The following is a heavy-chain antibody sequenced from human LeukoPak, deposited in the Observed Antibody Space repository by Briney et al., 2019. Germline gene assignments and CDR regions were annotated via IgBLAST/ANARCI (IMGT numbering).Heavy chain of an antibody. CDR3: AKSDVVVRGCDY. V-gene: IGHV3-9*01. Sequence: QAGGSLRLSCAASGFTFDDYAMHWVRHAPGKGLEWVSGISWDSGSIGYADSVKGRFTISRDNAKNSLYLQMNSLRAEDTALYYCAKSDVVVRGCDYWGQGTLVTVSS. J-gene: IGHJ4*02. CDR1: GFTFDDYA. D-gene: IGHD2-2*01. CDR2: ISWDSGSI.